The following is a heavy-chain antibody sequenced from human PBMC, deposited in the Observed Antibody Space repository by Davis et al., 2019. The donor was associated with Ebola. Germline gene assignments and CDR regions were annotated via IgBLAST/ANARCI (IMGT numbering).Heavy chain of an antibody. D-gene: IGHD3-3*01. J-gene: IGHJ4*02. CDR3: ARGFSTFDY. CDR2: IYSGGST. V-gene: IGHV3-53*04. Sequence: GGSLRLSCAVSGFTLSSYALHWVRQAPGKGLEWVSVIYSGGSTYYADSVKGRFTISRHNSKNTLYLQMNSLRAEDTAVYYCARGFSTFDYWGQGTLVTVSS. CDR1: GFTLSSYA.